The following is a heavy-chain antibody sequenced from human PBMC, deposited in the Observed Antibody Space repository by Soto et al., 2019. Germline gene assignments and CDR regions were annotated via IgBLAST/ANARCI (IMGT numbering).Heavy chain of an antibody. CDR3: TRDSGGRDAY. J-gene: IGHJ4*02. V-gene: IGHV3-74*01. Sequence: ESGGGLVKPGGSLRLSCAASGFTFTRYSMNWVRQAPGKGLEWVSRINTDGSITSHADSVKGRFTISRDNAKNTLYLQMNSLRADDTAVYYCTRDSGGRDAYWGQGALVTVSS. D-gene: IGHD2-15*01. CDR1: GFTFTRYS. CDR2: INTDGSIT.